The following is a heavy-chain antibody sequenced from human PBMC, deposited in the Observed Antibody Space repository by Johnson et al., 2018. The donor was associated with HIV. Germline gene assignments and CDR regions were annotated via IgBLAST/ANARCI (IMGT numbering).Heavy chain of an antibody. Sequence: VQLVESGGGVVRPGGSLRLSCAASGSTFSSYAMSWVRQAPGKGLERVSSIRGSGSRPSSADSVKGRFTISRDNANNVMYLQMSSLRAEDTAVYYCARDPGYSSFDIWGQGAMVIVSS. V-gene: IGHV3-23*04. CDR2: IRGSGSRP. D-gene: IGHD6-13*01. J-gene: IGHJ3*02. CDR1: GSTFSSYA. CDR3: ARDPGYSSFDI.